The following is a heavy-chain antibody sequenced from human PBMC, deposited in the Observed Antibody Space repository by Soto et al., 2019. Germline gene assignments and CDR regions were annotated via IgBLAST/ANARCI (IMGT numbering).Heavy chain of an antibody. CDR2: IWCDGSNK. Sequence: QVQLVESGGGVVQPGRSLRLSCAASGFTFSSYGMHWVRQAPGKGLEWVAVIWCDGSNKYYADSVKGRFTISRDNSKNTLYLQMHSVRAEDTAVYYCERDSGSYGSDDFYIWGQGTMVTVSS. J-gene: IGHJ3*02. D-gene: IGHD1-26*01. CDR1: GFTFSSYG. V-gene: IGHV3-33*01. CDR3: ERDSGSYGSDDFYI.